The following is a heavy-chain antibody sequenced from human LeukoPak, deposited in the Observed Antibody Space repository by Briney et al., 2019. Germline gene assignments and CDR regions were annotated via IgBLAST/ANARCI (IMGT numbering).Heavy chain of an antibody. V-gene: IGHV4-4*09. J-gene: IGHJ6*03. Sequence: SETLSLTCTVSGGSISSYYWSWIRQPPGKGLEWIGYIYTSGSTNYNPSLKSRVTISVDTSKNQFSLKLSSVTAADTAVYYCARRGCYGSGSSTYYYYYIDVWGKGTTVTVSS. CDR3: ARRGCYGSGSSTYYYYYIDV. CDR1: GGSISSYY. CDR2: IYTSGST. D-gene: IGHD3-10*01.